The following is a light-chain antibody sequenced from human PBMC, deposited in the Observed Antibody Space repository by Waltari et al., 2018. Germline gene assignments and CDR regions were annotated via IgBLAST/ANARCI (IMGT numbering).Light chain of an antibody. J-gene: IGLJ2*01. Sequence: QSVFTQPPSASAAPGQKVTISCSGSSHNIGNVYVCWYQQLPGTAPKLFIYENNKRPAGIPDRFSGSKSGTSATLGITGLQTGDEADYYCGTWDTSLSALIFGGGTKLTVL. CDR1: SHNIGNVY. CDR2: ENN. V-gene: IGLV1-51*02. CDR3: GTWDTSLSALI.